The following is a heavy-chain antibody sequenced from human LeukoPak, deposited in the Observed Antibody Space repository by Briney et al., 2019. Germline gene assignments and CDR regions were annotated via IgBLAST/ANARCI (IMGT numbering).Heavy chain of an antibody. Sequence: GGSLRLSCAASGFTFSSYSMNWVRQAPGKGLEWISYISSSSTTIYYADSVKGRFTISRDNGKNSLYLQMSSLRTEDTAVYYCTSRPSGYCGSTSCYTDWGRGTMVTVSS. J-gene: IGHJ3*01. CDR3: TSRPSGYCGSTSCYTD. D-gene: IGHD2-2*02. CDR2: ISSSSTTI. CDR1: GFTFSSYS. V-gene: IGHV3-48*01.